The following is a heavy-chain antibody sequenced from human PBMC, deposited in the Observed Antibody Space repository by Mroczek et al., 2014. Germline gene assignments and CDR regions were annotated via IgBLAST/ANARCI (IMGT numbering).Heavy chain of an antibody. Sequence: QVQLQESGPGLVKPSQTLSLTCTVSGGSISSGSYYWSWIRQPAGKGLEWIGRIYTSGSTNYNPSLKSRVTMSVDTSKNQFSLKLSSVTAADTAVYYCARGTILSIAARPWYYYYYMDVWGKGTTVTVSS. J-gene: IGHJ6*03. CDR1: GGSISSGSYY. CDR3: ARGTILSIAARPWYYYYYMDV. V-gene: IGHV4-61*02. D-gene: IGHD6-6*01. CDR2: IYTSGST.